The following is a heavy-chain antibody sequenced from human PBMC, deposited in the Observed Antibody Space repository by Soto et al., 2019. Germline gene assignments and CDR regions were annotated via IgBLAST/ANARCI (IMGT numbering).Heavy chain of an antibody. CDR2: ISYDGSNK. D-gene: IGHD3-9*01. CDR3: ARGAGADILTGYYESDAFDI. CDR1: GFTFSSYA. Sequence: QVQLVESGGGVVQPGRSLRLSCAASGFTFSSYAMHWVRQAPGKGLEWVAVISYDGSNKYYEDSVKGRFTISRDNSKNTLYLQMNSLRAEDTAVYYCARGAGADILTGYYESDAFDIWGQGTMVTVSS. V-gene: IGHV3-30-3*01. J-gene: IGHJ3*02.